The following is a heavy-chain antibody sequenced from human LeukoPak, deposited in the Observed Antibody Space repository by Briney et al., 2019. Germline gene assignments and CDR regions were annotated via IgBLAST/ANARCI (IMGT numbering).Heavy chain of an antibody. J-gene: IGHJ4*02. CDR1: GFTVSSKY. Sequence: GGSLRLSCAASGFTVSSKYMNWVRQAPGKGLECVSYISSSASSIYYADSVEGRFTISRDNAKNSLYLQMSSLRVDDTAVYYCARGVQFCSNGVCYNYFDNWGQGTLVTVSS. D-gene: IGHD2-8*01. CDR3: ARGVQFCSNGVCYNYFDN. V-gene: IGHV3-48*03. CDR2: ISSSASSI.